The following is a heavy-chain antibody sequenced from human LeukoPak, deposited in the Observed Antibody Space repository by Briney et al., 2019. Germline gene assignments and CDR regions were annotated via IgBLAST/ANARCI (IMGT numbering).Heavy chain of an antibody. CDR2: IGTAGDT. CDR3: ARASGYYDSSGYYYYFDY. CDR1: GFTFSSYD. D-gene: IGHD3-22*01. V-gene: IGHV3-13*01. Sequence: GGSLRLSCAASGFTFSSYDMHWVRRATGKGLEWVSAIGTAGDTYYPGSVKGRFTISRENAKNSLYLQMNSLRAGDTAVYYCARASGYYDSSGYYYYFDYWGQGTLVTVSS. J-gene: IGHJ4*02.